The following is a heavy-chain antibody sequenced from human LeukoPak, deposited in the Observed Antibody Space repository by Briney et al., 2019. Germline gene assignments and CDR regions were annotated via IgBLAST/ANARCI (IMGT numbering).Heavy chain of an antibody. CDR1: GYSISSGYY. V-gene: IGHV4-38-2*02. D-gene: IGHD3-22*01. Sequence: SETLSLTCTVPGYSISSGYYWGWIRQPPGKGLEWIGSIYHSGSTYYNPSLKSRVTISVDTSKNQFSLKLSSVTAADTAVYYCAKYYYDSSGYYYYYMDVWGKGTTVTVSS. CDR2: IYHSGST. J-gene: IGHJ6*03. CDR3: AKYYYDSSGYYYYYMDV.